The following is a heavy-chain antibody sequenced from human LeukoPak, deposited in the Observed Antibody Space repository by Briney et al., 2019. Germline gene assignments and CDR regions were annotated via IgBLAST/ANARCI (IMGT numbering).Heavy chain of an antibody. J-gene: IGHJ6*02. Sequence: PSETLSLTCAVCGGSFSGYYWSWIRQPPGKGLEWIGEINHSGSTNYNPSLKSRVTISVDTSKNQFSLKLSSVTAADTAVYYCASFHPITIFGVAPLDYYYGMDVWGQGTTVTVSS. D-gene: IGHD3-3*01. CDR3: ASFHPITIFGVAPLDYYYGMDV. V-gene: IGHV4-34*01. CDR1: GGSFSGYY. CDR2: INHSGST.